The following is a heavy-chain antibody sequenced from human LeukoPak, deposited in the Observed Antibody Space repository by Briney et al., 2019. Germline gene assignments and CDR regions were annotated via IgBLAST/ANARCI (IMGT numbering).Heavy chain of an antibody. Sequence: SETLSLTCIVSGGSMSSSNYYWGWIRQPPGRGLEWIGSIHYSGSTYYNPSLKSRVTISVDTSKNQFSLKLSSVTAADTAVYYCARHRITIFGVVIISGWFDPWGQGTLVTVSS. CDR1: GGSMSSSNYY. CDR2: IHYSGST. V-gene: IGHV4-39*01. J-gene: IGHJ5*02. D-gene: IGHD3-3*01. CDR3: ARHRITIFGVVIISGWFDP.